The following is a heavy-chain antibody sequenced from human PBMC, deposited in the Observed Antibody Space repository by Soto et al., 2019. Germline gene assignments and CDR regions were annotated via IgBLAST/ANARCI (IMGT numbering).Heavy chain of an antibody. V-gene: IGHV3-23*01. CDR2: ISGSGGST. CDR3: AKSLRIAARYYYYYMDV. J-gene: IGHJ6*03. D-gene: IGHD6-6*01. Sequence: PLGVLRLSCAASGFTFSSYAMSWVRQAPGKGLEWVSAISGSGGSTYYADSVKGRFTISRDNSKNTLYLQMNSLRAEDTAVYYCAKSLRIAARYYYYYMDVWGKGTTVTVSS. CDR1: GFTFSSYA.